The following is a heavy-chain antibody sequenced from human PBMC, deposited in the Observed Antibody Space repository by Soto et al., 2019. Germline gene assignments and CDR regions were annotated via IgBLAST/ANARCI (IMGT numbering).Heavy chain of an antibody. CDR1: GYTFTKFH. CDR2: IDPSGGVT. CDR3: AXXVXXXXXYETIGYYFDH. J-gene: IGHJ4*02. D-gene: IGHD3-16*01. Sequence: QVQLIQFGAEVKKPGASVKVSCRASGYTFTKFHIHWVRQAPGQGLEWMGMIDPSGGVTRDAQRFQGRTTTPSDTSTSSVYMELRGLTSEHTAVYYCAXXVXXXXXYETIGYYFDHWGPGTLVTVSS. V-gene: IGHV1-46*01.